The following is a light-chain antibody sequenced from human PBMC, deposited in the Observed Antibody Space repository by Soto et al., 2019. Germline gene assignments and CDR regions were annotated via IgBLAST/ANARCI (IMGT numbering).Light chain of an antibody. V-gene: IGKV3-15*01. CDR2: GAS. Sequence: EIVLTHSPGTLSLSPGERATLSCRASQSVSSNFLAWYQEKPGQAPRLLIYGASTRVTGIPARFSGSGSGTEFTLTISSLQSEDFAVYYCQQYHNWRTFGQGTKVDIK. J-gene: IGKJ1*01. CDR1: QSVSSN. CDR3: QQYHNWRT.